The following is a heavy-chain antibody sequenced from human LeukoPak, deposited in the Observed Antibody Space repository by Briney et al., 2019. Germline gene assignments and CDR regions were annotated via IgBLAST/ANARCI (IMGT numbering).Heavy chain of an antibody. CDR3: ARSYYGSGRSAAFDI. D-gene: IGHD3-10*01. V-gene: IGHV4-34*01. Sequence: SETLSLTCAVYGGSFSGYYWSWIRQPPGKGLEWIGEINHSGSTNYNPSLKSRVTISVDTSKNQFSLKLSSVTAADTAVYYCARSYYGSGRSAAFDIWGQGTMVTVSS. CDR2: INHSGST. CDR1: GGSFSGYY. J-gene: IGHJ3*02.